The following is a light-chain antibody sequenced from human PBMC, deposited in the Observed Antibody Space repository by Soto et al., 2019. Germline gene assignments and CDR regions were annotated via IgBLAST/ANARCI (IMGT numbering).Light chain of an antibody. Sequence: QSALTQPASVSGSPGQSIAISCTGTTSDVGGYNFVSWYQHHPGKAPRLLIYDVNIRPSGVSDRLSGSKSGNTASLTISGLQPDDEADYYCSSYSSGSTLVVFGGGTKLTVL. CDR2: DVN. J-gene: IGLJ3*02. CDR3: SSYSSGSTLVV. V-gene: IGLV2-14*03. CDR1: TSDVGGYNF.